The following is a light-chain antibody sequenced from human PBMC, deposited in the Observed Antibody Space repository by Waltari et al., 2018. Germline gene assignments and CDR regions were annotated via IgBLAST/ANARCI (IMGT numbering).Light chain of an antibody. CDR1: QDISNN. V-gene: IGKV3-15*01. CDR3: QQYIYWPRRT. CDR2: GSS. J-gene: IGKJ2*01. Sequence: EIVMTQSPATLSVSPGERATLSCRASQDISNNLAWYQQKPGQVPRLLIYGSSNRATGIPPRFSGSGSGTEFTLTISSLQSEDFAVYYCQQYIYWPRRTFGQGTELDIK.